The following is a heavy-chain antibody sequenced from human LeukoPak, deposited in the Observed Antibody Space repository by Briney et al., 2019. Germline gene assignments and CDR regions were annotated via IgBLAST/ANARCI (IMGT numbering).Heavy chain of an antibody. J-gene: IGHJ4*02. CDR1: GFTFSSYE. V-gene: IGHV3-48*03. Sequence: PGGSLRLSCAVSGFTFSSYEMNWVRQAPGKGLEWVSYISGSGKTIYYADSVKGRFTVSRDNARNSLYLQMNSLRAEDTAVYYCARQDYGDFDYWGQGTLVTVSS. CDR2: ISGSGKTI. CDR3: ARQDYGDFDY. D-gene: IGHD4-17*01.